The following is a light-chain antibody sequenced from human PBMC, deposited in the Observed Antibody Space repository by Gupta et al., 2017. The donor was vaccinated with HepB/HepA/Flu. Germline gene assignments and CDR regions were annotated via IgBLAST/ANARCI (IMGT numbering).Light chain of an antibody. CDR2: DVY. V-gene: IGKV3-11*01. CDR3: QQRANWPPYT. Sequence: EIVLTQSPATLSLSPGERATLSCRASQSVNNFLGWYQQKPGQAPRLLIYDVYKRATGIPARFSGSGYGTDLTLTISSREPEDFVVYYCQQRANWPPYTFGQGTKLEIK. J-gene: IGKJ2*01. CDR1: QSVNNF.